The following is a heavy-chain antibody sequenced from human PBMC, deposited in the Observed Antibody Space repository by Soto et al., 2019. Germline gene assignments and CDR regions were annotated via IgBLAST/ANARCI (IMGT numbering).Heavy chain of an antibody. CDR1: GYSFAGYW. CDR3: ARQIYDSDTGPNFQYYFDS. V-gene: IGHV5-10-1*01. CDR2: IDPSDSQT. J-gene: IGHJ4*02. Sequence: GESRKISCKGSGYSFAGYWITWVRQKPGKGLEWMGRIDPSDSQTYYSPSFRGHVTISATKSITTVFLQWSSLRASDTAMYYCARQIYDSDTGPNFQYYFDSSGPGTPVTVS. D-gene: IGHD3-22*01.